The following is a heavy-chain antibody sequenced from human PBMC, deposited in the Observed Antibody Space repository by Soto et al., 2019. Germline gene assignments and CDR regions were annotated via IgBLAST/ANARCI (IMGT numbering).Heavy chain of an antibody. V-gene: IGHV3-21*01. D-gene: IGHD6-13*01. J-gene: IGHJ6*02. CDR3: AKRIAAAGGYYGMDV. CDR1: GFTFSSYS. CDR2: ISSSSSYI. Sequence: EVQLVESGGGLVKPGGSLRLSCAASGFTFSSYSMNWVRQAPGKGLEWVSSISSSSSYIYYADSVKGRFTISRDNAKNSLYLQMNSLRAEYTAVYYCAKRIAAAGGYYGMDVWGQGTTVTVSS.